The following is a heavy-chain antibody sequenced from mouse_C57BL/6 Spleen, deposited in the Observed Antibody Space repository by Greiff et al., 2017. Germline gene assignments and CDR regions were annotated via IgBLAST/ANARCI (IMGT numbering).Heavy chain of an antibody. CDR3: ARVDNCYGSEGYYYAMDY. CDR2: IDPEDGET. V-gene: IGHV14-2*01. J-gene: IGHJ4*01. CDR1: GFNIKDYY. D-gene: IGHD1-1*01. Sequence: VQLKQSGAELVKPGASVKLSCTASGFNIKDYYMHWVKQRTEQGLEWIGRIDPEDGETKYAPKFQGKATITADTSSNTAYLQLSGLTSEDTAVYYCARVDNCYGSEGYYYAMDYWGQGTSVTVSS.